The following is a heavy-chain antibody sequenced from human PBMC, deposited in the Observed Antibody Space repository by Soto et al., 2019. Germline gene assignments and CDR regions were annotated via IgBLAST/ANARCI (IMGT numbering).Heavy chain of an antibody. J-gene: IGHJ6*02. CDR3: ARSGPLYDSSGYYYGHYYYGMDV. D-gene: IGHD3-22*01. CDR1: GGSVSSNSSS. Sequence: SQTLSLTCAISGGSVSSNSSSWNWIRQSPSRGLEWLGRTYYRSKWYNDYAVSVKSRITINPDTSKNQFSLQLNSVTPEDTAVYYCARSGPLYDSSGYYYGHYYYGMDVWGQGTTVTVSS. V-gene: IGHV6-1*01. CDR2: TYYRSKWYN.